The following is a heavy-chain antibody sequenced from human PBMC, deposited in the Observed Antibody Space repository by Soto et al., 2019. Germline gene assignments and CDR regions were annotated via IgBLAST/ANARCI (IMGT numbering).Heavy chain of an antibody. D-gene: IGHD6-19*01. Sequence: PSQTLSLTCAISGDSVSSNSAAWNWIRQSPSRGLEWLGRTYYRSKWYNDYAVSVKSRITINPDTSKNQFSLQLNSVTPEDTAVYYCPRGAGSSSGWYGLDYYYGMDVWSQGTTVTLSS. J-gene: IGHJ6*02. V-gene: IGHV6-1*01. CDR3: PRGAGSSSGWYGLDYYYGMDV. CDR1: GDSVSSNSAA. CDR2: TYYRSKWYN.